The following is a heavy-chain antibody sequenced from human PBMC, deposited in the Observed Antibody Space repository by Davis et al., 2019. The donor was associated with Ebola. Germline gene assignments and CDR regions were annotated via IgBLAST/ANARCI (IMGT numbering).Heavy chain of an antibody. J-gene: IGHJ4*02. V-gene: IGHV3-23*01. CDR1: GFTFRSYT. D-gene: IGHD3-9*01. CDR3: TTRLVNHFDY. Sequence: GSLKISCAASGFTFRSYTMNWVRQAPGKGLEWVSTISDGSRDTHYADSVKGRFTISRDDSTSTVFLQMNALRAEDTALYYCTTRLVNHFDYWGQGTLVTVSS. CDR2: ISDGSRDT.